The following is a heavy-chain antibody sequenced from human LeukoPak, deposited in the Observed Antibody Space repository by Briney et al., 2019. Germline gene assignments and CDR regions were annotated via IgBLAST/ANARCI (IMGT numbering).Heavy chain of an antibody. CDR3: ARAWVTTEYYFDY. D-gene: IGHD4-17*01. V-gene: IGHV3-33*01. Sequence: GRSLRLSCAASGFTFSSYGMHWVRQAPGKGQEWVAVIWYDGSNKYYADSVKGRFTISRDNSKNTLYLQMNSLRAEDTAVYYCARAWVTTEYYFDYWGQGTLVTVSS. CDR2: IWYDGSNK. J-gene: IGHJ4*02. CDR1: GFTFSSYG.